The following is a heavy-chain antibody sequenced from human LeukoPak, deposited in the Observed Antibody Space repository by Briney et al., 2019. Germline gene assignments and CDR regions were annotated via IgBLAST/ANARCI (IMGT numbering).Heavy chain of an antibody. CDR3: AKDPPHVSWLFDY. D-gene: IGHD3-16*01. CDR1: RFTFSSYA. J-gene: IGHJ4*02. CDR2: ISYDGSKK. V-gene: IGHV3-30*04. Sequence: GGSLRLSCAASRFTFSSYAMNWVRQAPGKGLEWVADISYDGSKKNHADSVRGRFTISRDNSKNTLYLQMNSLRAEDTAVYYCAKDPPHVSWLFDYWGQGTLVTVSS.